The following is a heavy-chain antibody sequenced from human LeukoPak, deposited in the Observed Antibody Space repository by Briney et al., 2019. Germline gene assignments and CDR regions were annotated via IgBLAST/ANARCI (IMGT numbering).Heavy chain of an antibody. D-gene: IGHD2-15*01. CDR1: GGTFIIYA. CDR3: ARAPHTGGGPRRLDY. V-gene: IGHV1-46*01. J-gene: IGHJ4*02. CDR2: INPSGGST. Sequence: ASVNVSCTASGGTFIIYAISWVRQAPGQGLEWMGIINPSGGSTSYAQKFQGRVTMTRDTSTSTVYMELSSLRSEDTAVYYCARAPHTGGGPRRLDYWGQGTLVTVSS.